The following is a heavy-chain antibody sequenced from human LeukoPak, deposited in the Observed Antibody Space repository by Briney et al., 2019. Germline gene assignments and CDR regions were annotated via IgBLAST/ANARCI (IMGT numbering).Heavy chain of an antibody. J-gene: IGHJ6*03. CDR2: INHSGST. D-gene: IGHD7-27*01. CDR3: ARRADWGYNYYYYYYMDV. CDR1: GGSFSGYY. Sequence: PSETLSLTCAVYGGSFSGYYWSWIRQPPGKGLEWIGEINHSGSTNYNPSLKSRVTISVDTSKNQFSLKLSSVTAADTAVYYCARRADWGYNYYYYYYMDVWGKGTTVTVFS. V-gene: IGHV4-34*01.